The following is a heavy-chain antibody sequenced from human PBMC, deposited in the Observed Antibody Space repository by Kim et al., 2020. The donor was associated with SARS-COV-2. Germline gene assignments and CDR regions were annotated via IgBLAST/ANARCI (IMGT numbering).Heavy chain of an antibody. V-gene: IGHV1-18*01. CDR2: ISAYNGNT. CDR3: ARDLGSGWYGQGWFDP. Sequence: ASVKVSCKASGYTFTSYGISWVRQAPGQGLEWMGWISAYNGNTNYAQKLQGRVTMTTDTSTSTAYMELRSLRSDDTAVYYCARDLGSGWYGQGWFDPWGQGTLVTVSS. D-gene: IGHD6-19*01. J-gene: IGHJ5*02. CDR1: GYTFTSYG.